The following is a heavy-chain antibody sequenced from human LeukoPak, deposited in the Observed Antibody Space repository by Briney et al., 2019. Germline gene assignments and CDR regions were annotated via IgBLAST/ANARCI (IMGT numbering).Heavy chain of an antibody. CDR2: IWYDGSGK. CDR3: ARRSGYSLDV. D-gene: IGHD5-12*01. Sequence: GGSLRLSCAASGFFFGNFDMDWVRQAPGKGLQWVASIWYDGSGKSYADSVKGRLILSRDNSKNTVFLQMNSLRVEDTALYYCARRSGYSLDVWGEGTTVTVSS. J-gene: IGHJ6*04. CDR1: GFFFGNFD. V-gene: IGHV3-33*01.